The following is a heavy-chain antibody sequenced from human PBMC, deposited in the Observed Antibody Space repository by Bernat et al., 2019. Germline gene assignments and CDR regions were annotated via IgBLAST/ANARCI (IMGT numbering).Heavy chain of an antibody. CDR1: GFTFSSYA. CDR2: ISYDGSNK. Sequence: QVQLVESGGGVVQPGRSLRLSCAASGFTFSSYAMHWVRQAPGKGLEWVAVISYDGSNKYYADSVKGRFTISRDNSKNTLYLQMNSLRAEDTAVYYCAREAGGWVRGELDYWGQGTLVTVSS. D-gene: IGHD3-10*01. V-gene: IGHV3-30-3*01. J-gene: IGHJ4*02. CDR3: AREAGGWVRGELDY.